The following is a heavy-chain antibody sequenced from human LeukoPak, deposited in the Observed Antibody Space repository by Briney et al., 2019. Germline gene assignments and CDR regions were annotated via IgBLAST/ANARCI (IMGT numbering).Heavy chain of an antibody. D-gene: IGHD3-10*01. CDR3: ARRGGSADAFDI. Sequence: SETLSLTCAVSGGSISSGGYSWSWIRQPPGKGLEWIGYIYHSGSTYYNPSLKSRVTISVDRSKNQFSLKLSSVTAADTAVYYCARRGGSADAFDIWGKGTTVTVSS. CDR2: IYHSGST. J-gene: IGHJ6*04. V-gene: IGHV4-30-2*01. CDR1: GGSISSGGYS.